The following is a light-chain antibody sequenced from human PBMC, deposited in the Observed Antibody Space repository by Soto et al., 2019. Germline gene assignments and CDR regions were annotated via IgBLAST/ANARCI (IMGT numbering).Light chain of an antibody. Sequence: IVLTHAPCTLSLSPLERATLSFMSSQSVISSYLAWYQQKPGQAPRLLIYGASSRATGIPDRFSGSGSGTDFTLTISRLEPEDFAVYYCQQRSNWPITFGQGTRLEIK. CDR3: QQRSNWPIT. CDR1: QSVISSY. V-gene: IGKV3D-20*02. CDR2: GAS. J-gene: IGKJ5*01.